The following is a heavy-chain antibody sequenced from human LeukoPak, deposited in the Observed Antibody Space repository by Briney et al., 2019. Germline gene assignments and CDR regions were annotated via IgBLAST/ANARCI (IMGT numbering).Heavy chain of an antibody. CDR2: KNPNSGRT. V-gene: IGHV1-8*01. J-gene: IGHJ6*02. D-gene: IGHD4-11*01. CDR3: ARGPVTTHGMDV. CDR1: GYTFTSYD. Sequence: ASVKVSCKASGYTFTSYDINWVRQATGQGLEWMGWKNPNSGRTGLAQKFQGRLTMTMNTAISTAYMELSSLTSKDTAVYYCARGPVTTHGMDVWGQGTTVTVSS.